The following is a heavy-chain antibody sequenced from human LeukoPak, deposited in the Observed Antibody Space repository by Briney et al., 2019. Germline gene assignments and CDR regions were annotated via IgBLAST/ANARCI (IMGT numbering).Heavy chain of an antibody. D-gene: IGHD3-3*01. V-gene: IGHV3-48*03. J-gene: IGHJ4*02. CDR3: ARDRPIDFWSGYYTGGAGVFDY. Sequence: GGSLRLSXAASGFTFRSYEMNWVRQAPGKGLEWVSYISSSGSTIYYADSVKGRFTISRDNAKNSLYLQMNSLRAEDTAVYYCARDRPIDFWSGYYTGGAGVFDYWGQGTLVTVSS. CDR2: ISSSGSTI. CDR1: GFTFRSYE.